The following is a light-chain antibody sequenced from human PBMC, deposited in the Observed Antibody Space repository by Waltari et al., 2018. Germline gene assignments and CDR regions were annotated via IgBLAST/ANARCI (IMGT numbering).Light chain of an antibody. J-gene: IGKJ1*01. CDR3: QHYGWSSWT. Sequence: DIVLTPSPGTLSLSPGERATLSCMASQSASCSYLAWYQQKPGQAPRLLIYAASTRATGIPDRFSGSGSGTDFTLTISRLEPEDFAVYYCQHYGWSSWTFGQGTKVVIK. CDR1: QSASCSY. CDR2: AAS. V-gene: IGKV3-20*01.